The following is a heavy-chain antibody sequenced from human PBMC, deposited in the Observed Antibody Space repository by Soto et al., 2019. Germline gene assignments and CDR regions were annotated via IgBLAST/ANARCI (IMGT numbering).Heavy chain of an antibody. Sequence: VGSLSVWWAAAGVTFSSYAMSWVRQAPGKGLEWVSAISGSGGSTYYADSVKGRFTISRDNSKNTLYLQMNSLRAEDTAVYYCAKGGWPYYDFWRGYYAWFAPWGQGTLVTVSS. CDR2: ISGSGGST. D-gene: IGHD3-3*01. V-gene: IGHV3-23*01. CDR1: GVTFSSYA. CDR3: AKGGWPYYDFWRGYYAWFAP. J-gene: IGHJ5*02.